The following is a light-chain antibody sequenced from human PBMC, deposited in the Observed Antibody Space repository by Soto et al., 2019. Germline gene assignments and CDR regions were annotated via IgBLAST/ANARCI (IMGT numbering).Light chain of an antibody. CDR2: DIR. CDR3: SSYTSSSTRV. CDR1: SSDVGGYKY. Sequence: QLVLTQPASVSGSPGQSITISCTGTSSDVGGYKYVSWYQQHPGKAPKLMIYDIRNRPSGVSNRFSGSKSGNTASLTISGLQAEDEADYYCSSYTSSSTRVFGTGTKVTVL. J-gene: IGLJ1*01. V-gene: IGLV2-14*03.